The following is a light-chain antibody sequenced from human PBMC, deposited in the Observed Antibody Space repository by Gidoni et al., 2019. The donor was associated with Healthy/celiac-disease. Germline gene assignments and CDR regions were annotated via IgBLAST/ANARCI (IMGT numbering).Light chain of an antibody. CDR2: GSS. CDR1: QSVSSN. Sequence: EIVMTQSPSTLSVSPGARATISCRASQSVSSNVGGYQQKPGQAPRLLIDGSSTSATGIPARFSGRGSGTEFTLTISIPQSEDFAVYYCQQYNNWPPLYTFGQGTKLDIK. CDR3: QQYNNWPPLYT. J-gene: IGKJ2*01. V-gene: IGKV3-15*01.